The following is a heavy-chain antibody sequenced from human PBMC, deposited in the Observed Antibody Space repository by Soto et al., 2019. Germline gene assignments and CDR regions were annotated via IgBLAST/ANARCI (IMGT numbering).Heavy chain of an antibody. Sequence: GASVKVSCKASGYTFTAYSMHWVRQAPGQGLEWVGWFNPNSGDTIYAQKFRGRVTLTRDTSIGTAYMELYSLTSDDTAVYYCAREASAVISLDYWGQGTLVTVSS. D-gene: IGHD6-19*01. CDR2: FNPNSGDT. V-gene: IGHV1-2*02. CDR1: GYTFTAYS. J-gene: IGHJ4*02. CDR3: AREASAVISLDY.